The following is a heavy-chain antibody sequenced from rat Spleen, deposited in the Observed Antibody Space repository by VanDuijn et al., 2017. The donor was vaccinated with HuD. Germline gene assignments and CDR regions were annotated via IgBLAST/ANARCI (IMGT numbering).Heavy chain of an antibody. D-gene: IGHD1-11*01. CDR3: ARHGVNYGAYNWFAY. CDR2: ISPDGGST. Sequence: EVQLVETGGGLVHPGESLKLSCVASGFTFSSYWMFWIRQAPGEGLEWLSSISPDGGSTYYRDSVKGRFTVSRDNAKSTLYLQMDSLRSEDTATYYCARHGVNYGAYNWFAYWGQGTLVTVSS. V-gene: IGHV5-58*01. J-gene: IGHJ3*01. CDR1: GFTFSSYW.